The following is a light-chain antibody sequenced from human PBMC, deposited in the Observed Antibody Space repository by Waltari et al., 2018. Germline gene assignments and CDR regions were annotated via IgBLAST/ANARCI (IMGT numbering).Light chain of an antibody. J-gene: IGKJ1*01. Sequence: DIVVTQSPPSLPVTPGAPAPSSFRTRQNLLHTNGYNYLDWYLQKPGQPPQLLVFLGANRASGVPDRFNGSGSGTEFTLKISRVEAEDVGVYYCMKALQSPWSFGQGTKVEIK. CDR1: QNLLHTNGYNY. V-gene: IGKV2-28*01. CDR2: LGA. CDR3: MKALQSPWS.